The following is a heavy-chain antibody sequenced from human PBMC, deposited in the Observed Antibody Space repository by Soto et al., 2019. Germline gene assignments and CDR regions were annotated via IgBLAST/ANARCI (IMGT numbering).Heavy chain of an antibody. Sequence: PGGSLRLSCAGSGFTFSSYWMSWVRQAPGKGLEWVANVKQDESEKYYVASVKGRFSISRDNTKKSLFLQMNSMRAEDTAIYYYARAGRSDWGFDVWGKGTVFTVSS. V-gene: IGHV3-7*04. CDR1: GFTFSSYW. CDR3: ARAGRSDWGFDV. CDR2: VKQDESEK. J-gene: IGHJ3*01. D-gene: IGHD7-27*01.